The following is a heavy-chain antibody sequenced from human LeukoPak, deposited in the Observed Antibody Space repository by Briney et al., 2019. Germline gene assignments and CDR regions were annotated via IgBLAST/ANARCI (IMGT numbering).Heavy chain of an antibody. CDR1: VGSFSDYS. Sequence: PSETLSLTCAVYVGSFSDYSWSWIRQSPGKGLEWIGEITYSGSTNYNPSLKSRVTISIDTSKNQFSLKVTSLTAADTAVHYCARDQGGLWGQGTLVTVSS. V-gene: IGHV4-34*01. CDR2: ITYSGST. CDR3: ARDQGGL. J-gene: IGHJ4*02. D-gene: IGHD2-2*01.